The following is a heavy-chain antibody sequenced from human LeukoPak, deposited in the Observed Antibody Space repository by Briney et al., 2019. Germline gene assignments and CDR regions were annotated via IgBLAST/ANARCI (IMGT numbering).Heavy chain of an antibody. CDR2: IYYSGST. CDR3: ARHSVYSIVVVVAANSPFDY. CDR1: GGSISSSSYY. Sequence: SETLSLTCTVSGGSISSSSYYWGWIRQPPGKGLEWIGSIYYSGSTYYNPSLKSRVTISVDTSKNQFSLKLSSVTAADTAVYYCARHSVYSIVVVVAANSPFDYWGQGTLVTVSS. J-gene: IGHJ4*02. D-gene: IGHD2-15*01. V-gene: IGHV4-39*07.